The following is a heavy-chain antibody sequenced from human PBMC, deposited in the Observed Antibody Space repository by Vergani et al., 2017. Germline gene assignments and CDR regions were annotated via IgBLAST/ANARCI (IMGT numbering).Heavy chain of an antibody. CDR1: GGSISSGGYS. CDR2: IYTSGST. CDR3: ARDIVGAIGY. J-gene: IGHJ4*02. V-gene: IGHV4-30-2*05. Sequence: QLQLQESGSGLVKPSQTLSLTCAVSGGSISSGGYSWSWIRQPPGKGLEWIGRIYTSGSTNYNPSLKSRVTISVDTSKNQFSLKLSSVTAADTAVYYCARDIVGAIGYWGQGTLVTVSS. D-gene: IGHD1-26*01.